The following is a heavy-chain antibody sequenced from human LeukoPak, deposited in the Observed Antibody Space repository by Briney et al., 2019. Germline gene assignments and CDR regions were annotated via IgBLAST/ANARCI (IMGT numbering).Heavy chain of an antibody. D-gene: IGHD5-24*01. Sequence: SETLSLTCAVYGGSFSGFSWSWVRQPPGKGLEWIGEINHSGSINYSPSLKSRLTISADTSKNQFSLRLSSVTATDTAVYYCARVYGQNYSRDYWGQGNLVTVSS. CDR3: ARVYGQNYSRDY. V-gene: IGHV4-34*01. CDR1: GGSFSGFS. CDR2: INHSGSI. J-gene: IGHJ4*02.